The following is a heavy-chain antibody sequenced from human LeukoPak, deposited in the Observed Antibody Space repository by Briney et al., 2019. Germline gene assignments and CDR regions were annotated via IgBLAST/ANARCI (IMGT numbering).Heavy chain of an antibody. V-gene: IGHV4-34*01. CDR2: INHSGST. CDR3: ARGLGVRGVINY. CDR1: GYSISSGYY. J-gene: IGHJ4*02. D-gene: IGHD3-10*01. Sequence: PSETLSLTCAVSGYSISSGYYWSWIRQPPGKGLEWIGEINHSGSTNYNPSLKSRVTISVDTSKNQFSLKLSSVTAADTAVYYCARGLGVRGVINYWGQGTLVTVSS.